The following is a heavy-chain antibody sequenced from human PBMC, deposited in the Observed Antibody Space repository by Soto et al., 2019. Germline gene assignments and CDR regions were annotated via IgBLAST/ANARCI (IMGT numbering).Heavy chain of an antibody. CDR2: ISAYNGNT. J-gene: IGHJ5*02. Sequence: QVHLVQSGGEVKKPGASVKVSCKASGYTFTSYGISWVRQAPGQGLEWMGWISAYNGNTNYAQKFQGRVSMTTDTSTSTVYMELRSLRSDDTAVYYCARDVYIVYSSSSRPNWFDPWGQGTLVTVSS. CDR1: GYTFTSYG. CDR3: ARDVYIVYSSSSRPNWFDP. V-gene: IGHV1-18*01. D-gene: IGHD6-6*01.